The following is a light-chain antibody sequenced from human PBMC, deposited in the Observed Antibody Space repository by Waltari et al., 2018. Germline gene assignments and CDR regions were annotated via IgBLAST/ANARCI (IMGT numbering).Light chain of an antibody. CDR2: LGS. Sequence: DIVMTQSPLSLPVTPGEPASISCRSSQSLLYSDGYNYLDWYLQKPGQSPQLLIYLGSNRASGVPYRFRGSGSGTDFTLKISRVEAEDVGVYYCMQALQTPRTFGQGTKVEIK. V-gene: IGKV2-28*01. CDR1: QSLLYSDGYNY. J-gene: IGKJ1*01. CDR3: MQALQTPRT.